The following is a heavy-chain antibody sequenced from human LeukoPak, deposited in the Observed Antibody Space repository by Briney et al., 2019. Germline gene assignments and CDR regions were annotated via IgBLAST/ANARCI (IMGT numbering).Heavy chain of an antibody. CDR1: GFTFSTYS. CDR2: ISSSSSYT. V-gene: IGHV3-21*04. Sequence: GGSLRLSCAASGFTFSTYSMNWVRQAPGKGLEWVSFISSSSSYTFYADSVKGRFTISRDNAKNSLYLQMNSLRAEDTALYYCARFTDGDYHFDYWGQGTLVTVSS. CDR3: ARFTDGDYHFDY. J-gene: IGHJ4*02. D-gene: IGHD4-17*01.